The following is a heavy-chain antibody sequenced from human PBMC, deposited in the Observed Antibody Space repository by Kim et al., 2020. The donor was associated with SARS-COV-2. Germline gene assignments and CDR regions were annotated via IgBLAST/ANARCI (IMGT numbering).Heavy chain of an antibody. CDR1: GFTFSSYG. V-gene: IGHV3-33*01. CDR3: ARDRNYESYYYYYGMDV. D-gene: IGHD1-7*01. J-gene: IGHJ6*02. Sequence: GGSLRLSCAASGFTFSSYGMHWVRQAPGKGLEWVAVIWYDGSNKYYADSVKGRFTISRDNSKNTLYLQMNSLRAEDTAVYYCARDRNYESYYYYYGMDVWGQGTTVTVSS. CDR2: IWYDGSNK.